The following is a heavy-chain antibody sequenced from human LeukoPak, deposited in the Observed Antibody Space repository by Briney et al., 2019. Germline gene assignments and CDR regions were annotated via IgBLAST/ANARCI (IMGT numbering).Heavy chain of an antibody. D-gene: IGHD3-16*02. Sequence: PGGSLRLSCAASGFTFSSYGMHWVRQAPGKGLEWVAVISYDGSNKYYADSVKGRFTISRDNSKNTLYLQTNSLRAEDTAVYYCAKDREELSLFEGTFDYWGQGTLVTVSS. J-gene: IGHJ4*02. CDR1: GFTFSSYG. V-gene: IGHV3-30*18. CDR3: AKDREELSLFEGTFDY. CDR2: ISYDGSNK.